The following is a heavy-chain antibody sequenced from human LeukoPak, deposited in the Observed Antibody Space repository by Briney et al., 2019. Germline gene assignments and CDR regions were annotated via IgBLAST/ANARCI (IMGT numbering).Heavy chain of an antibody. CDR2: ISSSSSYI. V-gene: IGHV3-21*01. J-gene: IGHJ4*02. CDR3: AVAVGSSSGDY. CDR1: GFTFSSYS. Sequence: PGGSLRLSCAASGFTFSSYSMNWVRQAPGKGLEWVSSISSSSSYIYYADSVKGRFTISRDNAKDSLYLQMNSLRAEDTAVYYCAVAVGSSSGDYWGQGTLVTVSS. D-gene: IGHD1-26*01.